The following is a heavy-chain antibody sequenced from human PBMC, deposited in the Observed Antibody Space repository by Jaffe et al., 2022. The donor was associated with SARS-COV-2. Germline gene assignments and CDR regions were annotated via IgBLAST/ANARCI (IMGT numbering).Heavy chain of an antibody. CDR3: TRDLAWAFDY. J-gene: IGHJ4*02. V-gene: IGHV3-48*02. Sequence: EVQLVESGGGLVQPGGSLRLSCAASGFTFSGSSMNWVRQAPGKGLEWVSYITGSSNNINYADSVKGRFTISRDNAKNSLYLQMNSLRDEDTAVYYCTRDLAWAFDYWGQGALVTVSS. CDR1: GFTFSGSS. CDR2: ITGSSNNI.